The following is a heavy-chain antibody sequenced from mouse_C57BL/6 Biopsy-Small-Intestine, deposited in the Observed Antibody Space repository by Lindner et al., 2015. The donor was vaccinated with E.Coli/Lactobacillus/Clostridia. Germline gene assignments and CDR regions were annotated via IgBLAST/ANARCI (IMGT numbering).Heavy chain of an antibody. CDR1: GYTFTSYV. J-gene: IGHJ3*01. D-gene: IGHD2-5*01. V-gene: IGHV1-14*01. CDR2: INPYNDDT. Sequence: QLQESGPELIKPGTSVKMSCKASGYTFTSYVMHWVKQKPGQGLEWIGYINPYNDDTNYNEKFKGKATLTSDKSSSTAYMELSSLTSEDSAVYYCALYYRNYVLAYWGQGTLVTVSA. CDR3: ALYYRNYVLAY.